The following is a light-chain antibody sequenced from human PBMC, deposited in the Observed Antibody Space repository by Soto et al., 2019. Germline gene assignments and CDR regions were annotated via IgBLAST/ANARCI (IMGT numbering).Light chain of an antibody. V-gene: IGKV3-20*01. CDR3: QQYHSANPYP. Sequence: EIVLKQYPGTLYLSPGDRATLSCRDSLSFSSCYLAWYQQKPDQAPRLLIYGASSSATGIPDRFSGSGSGTVFSLYVRRLEPKDFAVYYYQQYHSANPYPFGQGTKLEIK. J-gene: IGKJ2*01. CDR2: GAS. CDR1: LSFSSCY.